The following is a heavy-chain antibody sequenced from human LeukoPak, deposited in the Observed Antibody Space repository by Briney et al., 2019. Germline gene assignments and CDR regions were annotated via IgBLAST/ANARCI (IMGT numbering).Heavy chain of an antibody. Sequence: PSETLSLTCAVYGGSFSGYYWSWIRQPPGKGLEWIGEINHSGSTNYNPSLKSRVTISVDTSKNQFSLKLSSETAADTAVYYCARSHWRDYWGQGTLVTVSS. CDR2: INHSGST. CDR3: ARSHWRDY. CDR1: GGSFSGYY. J-gene: IGHJ4*02. D-gene: IGHD1-1*01. V-gene: IGHV4-34*01.